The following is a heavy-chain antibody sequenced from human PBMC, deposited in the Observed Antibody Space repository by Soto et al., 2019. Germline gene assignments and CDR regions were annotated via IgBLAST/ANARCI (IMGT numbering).Heavy chain of an antibody. CDR1: GDSVGNGPYY. Sequence: QVRLQESGPGLVKPSETLSLSCLVSGDSVGNGPYYWSWIRQSPGEGLEWIAYIYYSGSINVHPSLESRVNISIDMSKNQFFLELRSVTAADAAVYFCARVGSSCHSGGCYYYYGLGVWGQGTTVAISS. CDR3: ARVGSSCHSGGCYYYYGLGV. V-gene: IGHV4-61*01. CDR2: IYYSGSI. J-gene: IGHJ6*02. D-gene: IGHD1-26*01.